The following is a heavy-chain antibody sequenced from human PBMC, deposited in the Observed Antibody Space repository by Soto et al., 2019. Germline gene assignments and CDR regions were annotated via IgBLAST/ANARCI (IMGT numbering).Heavy chain of an antibody. V-gene: IGHV1-18*04. J-gene: IGHJ5*02. Sequence: ASVKVSCKASGYTFTSYGISWVRQAPGQGLEWMGWISAYNGNTNYAQKLQGRVTMTTDTSTSTAYMELRSLRSDDTAVYYCARGITLVRGVTQNNWFDPWGQGTLVTVCS. D-gene: IGHD3-10*01. CDR2: ISAYNGNT. CDR1: GYTFTSYG. CDR3: ARGITLVRGVTQNNWFDP.